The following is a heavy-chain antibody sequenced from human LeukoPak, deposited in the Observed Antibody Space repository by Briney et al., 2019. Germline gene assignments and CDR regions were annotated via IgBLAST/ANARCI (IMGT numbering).Heavy chain of an antibody. J-gene: IGHJ4*02. CDR3: ARDGLDRGFREYYFDF. CDR1: GFTVSNNY. D-gene: IGHD3/OR15-3a*01. V-gene: IGHV3-53*01. Sequence: GGSLRLSCAASGFTVSNNYMSWVRQAPGKGLEWVSVIYSSGNTYYADSVKGRFTISRDNSKNTLYLQMNSLRAEDTAVYYCARDGLDRGFREYYFDFWGQGTLVTVSS. CDR2: IYSSGNT.